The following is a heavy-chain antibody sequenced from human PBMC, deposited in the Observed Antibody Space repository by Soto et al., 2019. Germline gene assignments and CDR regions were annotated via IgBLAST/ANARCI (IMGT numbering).Heavy chain of an antibody. D-gene: IGHD1-26*01. CDR1: GGTFDNFI. V-gene: IGHV1-69*01. J-gene: IGHJ6*02. CDR3: ARNGTYSSSLSQYSGMDV. CDR2: IVPMLGTP. Sequence: QVQLVQSGAEVKEPGSSVRVSCKASGGTFDNFIMNWVRQTPGRGLEWMGGIVPMLGTPTYAEKFKGRVTISATGSTSTMYMEVPSLRSEYTTIYYCARNGTYSSSLSQYSGMDVWGQGTTVTLSS.